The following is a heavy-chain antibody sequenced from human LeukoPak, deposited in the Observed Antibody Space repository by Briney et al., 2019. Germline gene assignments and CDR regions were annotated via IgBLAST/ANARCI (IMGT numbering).Heavy chain of an antibody. CDR1: GGSIGSYY. CDR2: IYNSGST. Sequence: KPSETLSLTCTVSGGSIGSYYWSWIRQPPGKGLEWIGYIYNSGSTNYSPSLKSRVTISVDTSKNQFSLKLSSVTAADTAVYYCARVWYYGSGSHNWFDPWGQGILVTVSS. CDR3: ARVWYYGSGSHNWFDP. J-gene: IGHJ5*02. V-gene: IGHV4-59*01. D-gene: IGHD3-10*01.